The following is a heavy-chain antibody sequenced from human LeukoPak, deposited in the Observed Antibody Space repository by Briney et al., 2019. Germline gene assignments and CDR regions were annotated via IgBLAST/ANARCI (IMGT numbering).Heavy chain of an antibody. V-gene: IGHV3-21*01. CDR3: AREVGSGWNYFDL. J-gene: IGHJ4*02. CDR2: ISSRQNDI. Sequence: GGSLRLSCAASGFTFSSFKMNWVRQTPGKGLEWVSSISSRQNDIQYADSLEGRFTISRDNAKNSLYLQMNSLRAEDTAVYFCAREVGSGWNYFDLWGQGTLVTVSS. CDR1: GFTFSSFK. D-gene: IGHD6-19*01.